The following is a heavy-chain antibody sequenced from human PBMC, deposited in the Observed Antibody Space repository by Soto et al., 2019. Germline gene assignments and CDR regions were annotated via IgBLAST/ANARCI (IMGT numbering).Heavy chain of an antibody. CDR3: ARGDSTDCSNGVCSFFYNHDMDV. D-gene: IGHD2-8*01. J-gene: IGHJ6*01. CDR1: GYSFTDYH. CDR2: INPKSGGT. Sequence: QVQLVQSGAEVKKPGASVKVSCKASGYSFTDYHIHWVRQAPGQELEWLGRINPKSGGTSTAQKFQGWVTMTTDTSISTASMELTRLTSDDTAIYYCARGDSTDCSNGVCSFFYNHDMDVW. V-gene: IGHV1-2*04.